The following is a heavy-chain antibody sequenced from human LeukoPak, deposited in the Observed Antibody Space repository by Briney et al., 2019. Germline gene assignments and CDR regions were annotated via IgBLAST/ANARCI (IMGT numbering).Heavy chain of an antibody. CDR3: ARGYSGSPGGFDY. D-gene: IGHD1-26*01. V-gene: IGHV3-30*02. CDR1: GFTFSSYG. J-gene: IGHJ4*02. CDR2: IRSDGSDK. Sequence: GGSLRLSCTASGFTFSSYGIHWVRQAPGKGLEWVAFIRSDGSDKYYADSLKGRFTISRDNSKNTLYLQMNSLRAEDTAVYYCARGYSGSPGGFDYWGQGTLVTVSS.